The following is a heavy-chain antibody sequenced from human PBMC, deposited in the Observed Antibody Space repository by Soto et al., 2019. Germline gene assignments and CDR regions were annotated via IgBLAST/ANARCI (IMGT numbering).Heavy chain of an antibody. J-gene: IGHJ4*02. CDR2: IWYDGSNK. CDR1: GFTFSSYG. Sequence: SLRLSCAASGFTFSSYGMHWVRQAPGKGLEWVAVIWYDGSNKYYADSVKGRFTISRDNSKNMVYLQMNSLRVEDTAQYFCVKEWTPRRAFDSWGQGTQVTVSS. D-gene: IGHD5-12*01. CDR3: VKEWTPRRAFDS. V-gene: IGHV3-33*06.